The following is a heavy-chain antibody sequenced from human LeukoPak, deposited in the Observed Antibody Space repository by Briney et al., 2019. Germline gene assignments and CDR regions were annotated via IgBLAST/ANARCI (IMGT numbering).Heavy chain of an antibody. J-gene: IGHJ4*02. D-gene: IGHD6-6*01. CDR2: ISSSSSYI. CDR1: GFTFSSYS. V-gene: IGHV3-21*01. Sequence: GGSLRLSCAASGFTFSSYSMNWVRQAPGKGLEWVSSISSSSSYIYYADSVKCRFTISRDNAKNSLYLQMNSLRAEDTAVYYCASKSSSSVTDYWGQGTLVTVSS. CDR3: ASKSSSSVTDY.